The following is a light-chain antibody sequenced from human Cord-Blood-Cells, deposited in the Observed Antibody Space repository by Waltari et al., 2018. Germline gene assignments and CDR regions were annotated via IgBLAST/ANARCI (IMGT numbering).Light chain of an antibody. J-gene: IGLJ2*01. CDR2: DVS. CDR3: SSYTSSSALVV. Sequence: QSALTQPASVSGSPGQSITISCTGTSSDVGGYNYVSWYQQHPGKAPKLMIYDVSNRPSGVSKRFTGCKSGNTAALTISGLQGEDEADYYCSSYTSSSALVVFGGGTKLTGL. V-gene: IGLV2-14*01. CDR1: SSDVGGYNY.